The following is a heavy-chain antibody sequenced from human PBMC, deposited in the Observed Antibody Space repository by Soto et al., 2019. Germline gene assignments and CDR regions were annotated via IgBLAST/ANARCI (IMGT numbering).Heavy chain of an antibody. CDR2: IYPSDSDI. D-gene: IGHD6-19*01. Sequence: RGESLKISCKGSGYSFTSYWIGWVRQMPGKGLEWMGIIYPSDSDIRYSPSFQGQVTISVDRSISTAYLQWNSLKASDTAMYYCARRSRSGCSAPSCYYYYAMDVWGQGTTVTVSS. CDR1: GYSFTSYW. J-gene: IGHJ6*02. CDR3: ARRSRSGCSAPSCYYYYAMDV. V-gene: IGHV5-51*01.